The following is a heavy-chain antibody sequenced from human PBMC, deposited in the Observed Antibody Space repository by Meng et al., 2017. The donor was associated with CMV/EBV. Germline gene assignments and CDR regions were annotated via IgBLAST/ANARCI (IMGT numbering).Heavy chain of an antibody. CDR2: IIPIFGTA. J-gene: IGHJ3*02. CDR1: GGTFSSYA. V-gene: IGHV1-69*05. D-gene: IGHD6-19*01. Sequence: SVKVSCKASGGTFSSYAISWVRQAPGQGLEWMGGIIPIFGTANYAQKFQGRVTITTDESTSTAYMELSSLRSEDTAVYYCAVAVAPRGDAFDIWGQGTMVTVSS. CDR3: AVAVAPRGDAFDI.